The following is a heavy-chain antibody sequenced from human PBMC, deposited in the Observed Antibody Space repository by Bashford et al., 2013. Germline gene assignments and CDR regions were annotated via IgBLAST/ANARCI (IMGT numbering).Heavy chain of an antibody. CDR1: GFTFSTYG. CDR3: AKDRRMQLPHDAFDI. CDR2: ILYDGSNK. V-gene: IGHV3-30*18. Sequence: GSLRLSCAASGFTFSTYGMHWVRQAPGKGLEWVAVILYDGSNKYYADSVKGRFTISRDNSKNTLYLQMNSLRAEDTAVYYCAKDRRMQLPHDAFDIWGPRDNGHRLL. J-gene: IGHJ3*02. D-gene: IGHD5-18*01.